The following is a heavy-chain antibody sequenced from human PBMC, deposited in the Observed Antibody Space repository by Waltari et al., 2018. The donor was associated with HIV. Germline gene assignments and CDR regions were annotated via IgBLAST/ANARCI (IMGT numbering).Heavy chain of an antibody. CDR3: ANRNSTHDAFDI. V-gene: IGHV3-23*01. CDR1: GFTFSSFA. J-gene: IGHJ3*02. D-gene: IGHD2-2*01. CDR2: ISGSRGST. Sequence: EVQLLESGGGLVQHGGSLRLSCAPPGFTFSSFAMSWVPRVPGKGLGWVPAISGSRGSTYYADSVKGRFTISRDNSKNTLYLQRNSLRAEDTAVYYCANRNSTHDAFDIWGQGTMVTVSS.